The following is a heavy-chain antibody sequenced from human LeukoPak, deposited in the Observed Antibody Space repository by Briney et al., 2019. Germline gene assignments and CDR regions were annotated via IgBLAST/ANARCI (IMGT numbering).Heavy chain of an antibody. CDR3: ARVIVGSTTYGY. Sequence: ASVKVSCKAPGYTFSGYYIHWVRQAPGQGLEWVAWINPNGGGTKYAQKFQGRVTVTRDTSISTAYMELSRLRSDDTAVYYCARVIVGSTTYGYWGQGSLVTVSS. V-gene: IGHV1-2*02. D-gene: IGHD1-26*01. CDR2: INPNGGGT. CDR1: GYTFSGYY. J-gene: IGHJ4*02.